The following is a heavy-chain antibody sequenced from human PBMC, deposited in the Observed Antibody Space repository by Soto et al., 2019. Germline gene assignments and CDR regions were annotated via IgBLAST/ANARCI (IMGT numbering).Heavy chain of an antibody. Sequence: LKISCRGSGYIFTGYWIGWVRQMPGKGLEWMGIIYPGDSDTRYSPSFQGQVTISADKSISTAYLQWSSLKASDTAMYYCARQVLVDYDILTGYGFDYWGQGTLVTVSS. CDR2: IYPGDSDT. CDR3: ARQVLVDYDILTGYGFDY. V-gene: IGHV5-51*01. D-gene: IGHD3-9*01. CDR1: GYIFTGYW. J-gene: IGHJ4*02.